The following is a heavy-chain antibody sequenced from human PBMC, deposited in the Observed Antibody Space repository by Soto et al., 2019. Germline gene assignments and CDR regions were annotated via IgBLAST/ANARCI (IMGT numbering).Heavy chain of an antibody. CDR1: GFTFTSSA. J-gene: IGHJ3*02. V-gene: IGHV1-58*01. D-gene: IGHD3-16*02. Sequence: SVKVSCKASGFTFTSSAVQWVRQARGQRLEWIGWIVVGSGNTNYAQKFQGRVTITRDMSASTAYMELSSLRSEDTAVYYCAADYSVTFGGVIVIGFDAFDIWGQGTMVTVSS. CDR2: IVVGSGNT. CDR3: AADYSVTFGGVIVIGFDAFDI.